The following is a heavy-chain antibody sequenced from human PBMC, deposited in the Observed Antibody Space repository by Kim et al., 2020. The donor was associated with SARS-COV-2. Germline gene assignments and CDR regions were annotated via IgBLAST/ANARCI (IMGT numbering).Heavy chain of an antibody. CDR1: GGSISSSSYY. D-gene: IGHD3-16*01. V-gene: IGHV4-39*01. CDR3: ARRKSVGHRSVDY. CDR2: IYYSGST. Sequence: SETLSLTCTVSGGSISSSSYYWGWIRQPPGKGLEWIGSIYYSGSTYYNPSLKSRVTISVDTSKNQFSLKLSSVTAADTAVYYCARRKSVGHRSVDYWGQGTLVTVSS. J-gene: IGHJ4*02.